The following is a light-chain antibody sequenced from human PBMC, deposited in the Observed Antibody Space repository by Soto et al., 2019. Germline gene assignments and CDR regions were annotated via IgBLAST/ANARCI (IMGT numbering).Light chain of an antibody. V-gene: IGKV1-5*03. CDR3: QQYDTSSPT. CDR1: QSISSW. J-gene: IGKJ1*01. CDR2: RAS. Sequence: DTQMTQSPSTLSASVGDRVTITCRASQSISSWLAWYQQRPGRAPQLLIYRASNLQSGVPSRFSGSGSGTEFTLTISSLQPDDFATYYCQQYDTSSPTFGQGTKVEIK.